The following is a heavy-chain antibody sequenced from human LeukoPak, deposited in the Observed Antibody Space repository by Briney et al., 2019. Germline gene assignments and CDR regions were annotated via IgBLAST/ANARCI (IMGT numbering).Heavy chain of an antibody. CDR1: GGTFSSYA. J-gene: IGHJ6*04. CDR2: IIPIFGTA. Sequence: SVKVSCKASGGTFSSYAISWVRQAPGQGLEWMGGIIPIFGTANYAQKFQGRVTITADKSTSTAYVELSSLRSEDTAVYYCARHITMVRGVIGSYYYYGVDVWGKGTTVTVSS. CDR3: ARHITMVRGVIGSYYYYGVDV. D-gene: IGHD3-10*01. V-gene: IGHV1-69*06.